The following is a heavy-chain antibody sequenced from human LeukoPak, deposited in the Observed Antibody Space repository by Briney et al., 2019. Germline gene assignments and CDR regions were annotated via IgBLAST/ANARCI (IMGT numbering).Heavy chain of an antibody. Sequence: PGRSLRLSCAASEFTFSSYAMHWVRQAPGKGLEWVAVILYDGSNKKYADSVKGRFTISRDNSENTLYLQMNSLRAEDTALYYCAKDLSALLPGAHNYMDVWGKGTTVTISS. D-gene: IGHD3-3*02. CDR2: ILYDGSNK. V-gene: IGHV3-30*18. CDR1: EFTFSSYA. CDR3: AKDLSALLPGAHNYMDV. J-gene: IGHJ6*03.